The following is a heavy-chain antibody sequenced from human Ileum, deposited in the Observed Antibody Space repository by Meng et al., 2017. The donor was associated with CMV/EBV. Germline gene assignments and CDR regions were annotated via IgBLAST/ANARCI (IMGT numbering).Heavy chain of an antibody. CDR2: ISWDGGST. J-gene: IGHJ6*02. Sequence: GESLKISCAASGFTFDDYAMHWVRQAPGKGLEWVSLISWDGGSTYYADSVKGRFTISRDNSKNSLYLQMNSLRAEDTALYYCAKSHSYGYGYYYYGMDVWGQGTTVTVSS. D-gene: IGHD5-18*01. CDR3: AKSHSYGYGYYYYGMDV. V-gene: IGHV3-43D*03. CDR1: GFTFDDYA.